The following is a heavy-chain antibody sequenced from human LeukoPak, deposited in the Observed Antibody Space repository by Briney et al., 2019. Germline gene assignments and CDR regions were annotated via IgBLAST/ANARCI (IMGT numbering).Heavy chain of an antibody. CDR1: GFTFSSYA. CDR2: ISSSSSYI. J-gene: IGHJ4*02. V-gene: IGHV3-21*01. Sequence: GGSLRLSCAASGFTFSSYAMSWVRQAPGKGLEWVSSISSSSSYIYYADSVKGRFTISRDNAKNSLYLQMNSLRAEDTAVYYCARDGPRWLQLGYVDYWGQGTLVTVSS. CDR3: ARDGPRWLQLGYVDY. D-gene: IGHD5-24*01.